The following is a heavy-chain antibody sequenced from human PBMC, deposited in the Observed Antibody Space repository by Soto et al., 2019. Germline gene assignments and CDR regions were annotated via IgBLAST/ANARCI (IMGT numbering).Heavy chain of an antibody. J-gene: IGHJ6*02. V-gene: IGHV1-2*04. Sequence: AAGEVACAASGYSFTDYQIHWGRHAPGQGLEWLGRINPKSGGTSTAQKFQGWVTMTTDTSISTASMELTRLTSDDTAIYYCAMVDSKDCEHSVSAFSCNDEMHVWGQ. CDR2: INPKSGGT. CDR1: GYSFTDYQ. CDR3: AMVDSKDCEHSVSAFSCNDEMHV. D-gene: IGHD1-1*01.